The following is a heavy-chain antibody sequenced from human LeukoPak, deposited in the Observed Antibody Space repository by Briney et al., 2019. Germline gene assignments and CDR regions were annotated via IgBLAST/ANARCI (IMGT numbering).Heavy chain of an antibody. CDR3: ARDRIGDSVIYFDS. CDR1: GFSFSDYW. Sequence: GGSLRLSCAASGFSFSDYWRYWVRQAPGKGLVWASRINSDGSSKNYADSVKGGFTISRDNAKNTHYLQMNSLRAEDTAVYYCARDRIGDSVIYFDSWGQGTLVTVSS. V-gene: IGHV3-74*01. CDR2: INSDGSSK. D-gene: IGHD4-17*01. J-gene: IGHJ4*02.